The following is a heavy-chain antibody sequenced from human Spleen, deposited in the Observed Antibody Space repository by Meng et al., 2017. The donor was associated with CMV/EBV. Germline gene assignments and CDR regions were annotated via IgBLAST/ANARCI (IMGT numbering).Heavy chain of an antibody. D-gene: IGHD3-22*01. Sequence: QVYLPESGPGLVKPSQTRSLTCTVSCGSISSVDYYWSWIRQPPGKGLEWIGYIYYSGSTYYTPSLKSRVTISVDTSKNQFSLKLSSVTAADTAVYYCARSGSYYDSSGYRFDPWGQGTLVTVSS. CDR2: IYYSGST. V-gene: IGHV4-30-4*08. CDR1: CGSISSVDYY. J-gene: IGHJ5*02. CDR3: ARSGSYYDSSGYRFDP.